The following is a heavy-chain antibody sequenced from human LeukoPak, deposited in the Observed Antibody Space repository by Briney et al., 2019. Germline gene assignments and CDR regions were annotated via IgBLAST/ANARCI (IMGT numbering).Heavy chain of an antibody. CDR3: ARDAKTGTIYFDY. V-gene: IGHV3-33*01. Sequence: PGRSLRLSCAASGFTFSSYGMHWVRQAPGKGLEWVAVIWYDGSNKYYADSVKGRFTISRDNSKNTLYLQMNSLRAEDTAVYYCARDAKTGTIYFDYWGQGTLVTVSS. CDR1: GFTFSSYG. D-gene: IGHD1-1*01. J-gene: IGHJ4*02. CDR2: IWYDGSNK.